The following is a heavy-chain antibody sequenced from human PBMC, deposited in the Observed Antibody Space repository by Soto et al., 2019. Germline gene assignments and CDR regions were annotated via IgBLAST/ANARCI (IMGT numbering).Heavy chain of an antibody. D-gene: IGHD4-17*01. CDR3: SKAPTTVTTRHFDY. CDR2: ISGSGGST. J-gene: IGHJ4*02. Sequence: GGSLRLSCAASGFTFSSYAMSRVRQAPGKGLEWVSAISGSGGSTYYADSVKGRFTISRDNSKNTLYLQMNSLRAEDTAVYYCSKAPTTVTTRHFDYWGQATLVTGSS. CDR1: GFTFSSYA. V-gene: IGHV3-23*01.